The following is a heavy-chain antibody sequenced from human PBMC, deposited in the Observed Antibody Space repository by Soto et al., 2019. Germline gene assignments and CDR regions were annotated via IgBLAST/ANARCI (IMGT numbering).Heavy chain of an antibody. CDR2: ISNDGNDE. CDR1: GFTFTTYP. CDR3: ARGHHYGYCDY. V-gene: IGHV3-30-3*01. Sequence: QVQLVESGGGVVQPGRSLRLSCVVSGFTFTTYPMHWVRQAPGKGLEWVAIISNDGNDEYYADSVKGRFTVYRDTSRDTLKLQMSSLTSEDTAVYYCARGHHYGYCDYWGQGTLVTVSS. D-gene: IGHD4-17*01. J-gene: IGHJ4*02.